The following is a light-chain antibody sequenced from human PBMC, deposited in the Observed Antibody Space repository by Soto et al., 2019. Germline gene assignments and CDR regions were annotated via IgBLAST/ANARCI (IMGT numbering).Light chain of an antibody. CDR1: QSVGSD. Sequence: EVVMTQSAATLSLSAGAIATLSGRASQSVGSDLVWYRQKPGQAPRLLIYGASNRATGVPDRFSGSGSGTVFTLTISSLQSDDFAVYYCQQYLDWPRTFGQGPRWIS. J-gene: IGKJ1*01. V-gene: IGKV3-15*01. CDR3: QQYLDWPRT. CDR2: GAS.